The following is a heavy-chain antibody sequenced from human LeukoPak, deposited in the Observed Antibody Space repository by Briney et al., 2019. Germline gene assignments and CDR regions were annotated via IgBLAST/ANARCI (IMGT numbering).Heavy chain of an antibody. V-gene: IGHV4-39*02. CDR1: GGSLSRSFYY. J-gene: IGHJ3*02. CDR3: ARGIGWSSSWSDAFDI. CDR2: IYYTGST. Sequence: SETLSLTCTVSGGSLSRSFYYWAWIRQPPGRGLEWIGSIYYTGSTYYNPSLKSRVTISVDTSKNHLSLKLSSVTAADTAVYYCARGIGWSSSWSDAFDIWGQGTMVTVSS. D-gene: IGHD6-13*01.